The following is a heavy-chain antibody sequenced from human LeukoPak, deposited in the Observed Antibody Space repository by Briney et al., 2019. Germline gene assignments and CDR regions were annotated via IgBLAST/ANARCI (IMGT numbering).Heavy chain of an antibody. D-gene: IGHD6-19*01. J-gene: IGHJ4*02. CDR3: ARDKSGNSGWYSYFDY. CDR1: GYTFIDYY. Sequence: ASVKVSCKTSGYTFIDYYMYWVRQAPGQGLEWMGWINPNSGDTNYAQKFQGRVTMTRDTSISTAYMELSRLRSDDTAVYYCARDKSGNSGWYSYFDYWGQGTLVTVSS. CDR2: INPNSGDT. V-gene: IGHV1-2*02.